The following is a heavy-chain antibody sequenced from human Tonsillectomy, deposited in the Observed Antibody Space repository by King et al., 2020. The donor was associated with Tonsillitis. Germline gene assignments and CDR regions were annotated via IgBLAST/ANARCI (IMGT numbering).Heavy chain of an antibody. CDR2: IISLSSTI. J-gene: IGHJ4*02. CDR3: ARRGYCSGGTCYPFDY. CDR1: GFTFSTYS. D-gene: IGHD2-15*01. V-gene: IGHV3-48*01. Sequence: VQLVESGGGLVQPGGSLRLSCAASGFTFSTYSRNWVRQAPGKGREWVSYIISLSSTISYADSVKGRFTISRDNAKNSLYLQMNSLRAEDTAVYYCARRGYCSGGTCYPFDYWGQGTLVTVSS.